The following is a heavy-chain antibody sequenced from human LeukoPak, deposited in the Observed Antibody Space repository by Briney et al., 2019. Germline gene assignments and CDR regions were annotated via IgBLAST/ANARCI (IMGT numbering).Heavy chain of an antibody. CDR2: ISGGSGSST. CDR3: ARGRYFDWQYSADAFDI. V-gene: IGHV3-23*01. D-gene: IGHD3-9*01. CDR1: GFTFSSYA. Sequence: GGSLRLSCAASGFTFSSYALSWVRQAPGKGLEWFSAISGGSGSSTYYADAVKGRFTISRDNAKNSLYLQMNSLRAEDTAVYYCARGRYFDWQYSADAFDIWGQGTMVTVSS. J-gene: IGHJ3*02.